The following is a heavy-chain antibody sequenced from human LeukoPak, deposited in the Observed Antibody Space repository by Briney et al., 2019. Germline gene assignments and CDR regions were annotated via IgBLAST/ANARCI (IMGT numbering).Heavy chain of an antibody. CDR3: AKDPLAYDSSGYYFDY. J-gene: IGHJ4*02. CDR1: GFTFDDYA. D-gene: IGHD3-22*01. V-gene: IGHV3-9*01. CDR2: ISWNSGSI. Sequence: GGSLRLSCAASGFTFDDYAMHWVRQAPGKGLEWVSGISWNSGSIGYADSVKGRFTISRDNAKNSLYLQMNSLRAEDTALYYCAKDPLAYDSSGYYFDYWGQGTLVTVSS.